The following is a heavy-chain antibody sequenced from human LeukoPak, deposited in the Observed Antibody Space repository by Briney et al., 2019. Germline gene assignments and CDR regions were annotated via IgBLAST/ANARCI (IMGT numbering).Heavy chain of an antibody. CDR2: IWYDGSNK. Sequence: GGSLRLSCAASGFTFSSHGMHWVRQAPGKGLEWVAVIWYDGSNKYYAESVKGRFTISRDNFKNTLHLQMNSLRAEDTAVYYCAREYYYDSSGYLEAFDIWGQGTMVAVSS. CDR3: AREYYYDSSGYLEAFDI. D-gene: IGHD3-22*01. J-gene: IGHJ3*02. CDR1: GFTFSSHG. V-gene: IGHV3-33*01.